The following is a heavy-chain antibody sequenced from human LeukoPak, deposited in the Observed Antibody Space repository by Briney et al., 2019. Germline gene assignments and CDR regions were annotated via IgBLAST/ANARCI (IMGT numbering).Heavy chain of an antibody. V-gene: IGHV4-59*08. J-gene: IGHJ4*02. D-gene: IGHD6-6*01. CDR3: ARLWDSSSSLDY. Sequence: SETLSLTCTFSGGSISSYYWTWIRQPPGKELGLEWIGYIYYSGGTNYNPSLKSRVTISIDTSKNQVSLRLSSVTAADTAVYYCARLWDSSSSLDYWGQGTLVTVSS. CDR2: IYYSGGT. CDR1: GGSISSYY.